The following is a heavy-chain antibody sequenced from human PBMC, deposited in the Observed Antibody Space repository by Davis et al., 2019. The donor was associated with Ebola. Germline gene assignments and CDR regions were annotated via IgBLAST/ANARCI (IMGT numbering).Heavy chain of an antibody. D-gene: IGHD2-2*01. J-gene: IGHJ6*02. CDR1: GITVSSNY. V-gene: IGHV3-53*01. CDR3: ARGFGAAMYKYDV. CDR2: IYSGGST. Sequence: GESLKIFCAASGITVSSNYMSWVRQAPGKGLEWVSVIYSGGSTYYADSVKGRFTISRDNSKNTLYLQMNSLRAEDTAVYYCARGFGAAMYKYDVWGQGTTVTVSS.